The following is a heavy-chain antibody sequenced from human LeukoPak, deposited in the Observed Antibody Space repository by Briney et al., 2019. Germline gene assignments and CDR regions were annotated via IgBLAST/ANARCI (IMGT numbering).Heavy chain of an antibody. V-gene: IGHV1-2*02. Sequence: PVASVKVSCKASGYTFTGYYMHWVRQAPGQGLEWMGWINPNSGGTNYAQKFQGRVTMTRDTSISTAYMELSRLRSDDTAVYYCARDSHYYDSSGYYPTPSNWFDPWGQGTLVTVSS. D-gene: IGHD3-22*01. J-gene: IGHJ5*02. CDR1: GYTFTGYY. CDR3: ARDSHYYDSSGYYPTPSNWFDP. CDR2: INPNSGGT.